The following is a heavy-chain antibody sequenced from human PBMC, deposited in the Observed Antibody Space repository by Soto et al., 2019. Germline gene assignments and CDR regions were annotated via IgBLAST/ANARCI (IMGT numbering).Heavy chain of an antibody. V-gene: IGHV3-11*01. Sequence: PGGSLRLSCAASGFTFSDYYMSWIRQAPGKGLEWVSYISSSGSTIYYADSVKGRFTISRDNAKNSLYLQMNSLRAEDTAVYYCARERGGEEITIFGVVIFRAYGMDVWGQGTTVTVSS. CDR3: ARERGGEEITIFGVVIFRAYGMDV. CDR2: ISSSGSTI. D-gene: IGHD3-3*01. J-gene: IGHJ6*02. CDR1: GFTFSDYY.